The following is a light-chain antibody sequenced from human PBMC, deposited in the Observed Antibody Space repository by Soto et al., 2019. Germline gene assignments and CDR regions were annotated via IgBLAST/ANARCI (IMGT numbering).Light chain of an antibody. CDR3: LQYNKWPRT. Sequence: ESVLTQSPATLSLSPGERATLSCRASQSVGTKLAWYQQKPGQVPRLLIYHVSTRATGVPARFSGSGSVTEFTLSISSLQSEDFAVYYCLQYNKWPRTFGQGTKVDI. CDR2: HVS. CDR1: QSVGTK. J-gene: IGKJ1*01. V-gene: IGKV3-15*01.